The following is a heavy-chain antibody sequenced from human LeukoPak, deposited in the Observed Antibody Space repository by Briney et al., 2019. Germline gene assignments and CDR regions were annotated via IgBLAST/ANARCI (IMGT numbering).Heavy chain of an antibody. CDR3: ARGQITFGGVVVIPGIAPFDY. CDR2: ISAYNGNT. Sequence: ASVKVSCKASGGTFTSYGISWVRQAPGQGLEWMGWISAYNGNTYYAQNLQGRVTMTTDTSTSTAYMELTSLRSDDTAVYYCARGQITFGGVVVIPGIAPFDYWGQGTLVTVSS. V-gene: IGHV1-18*01. CDR1: GGTFTSYG. D-gene: IGHD3-16*02. J-gene: IGHJ4*02.